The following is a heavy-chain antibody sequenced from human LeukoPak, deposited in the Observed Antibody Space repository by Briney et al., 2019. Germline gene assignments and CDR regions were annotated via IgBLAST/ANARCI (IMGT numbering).Heavy chain of an antibody. CDR2: IWDEGSKE. J-gene: IGHJ6*02. CDR1: GFTFSNYG. V-gene: IGHV3-33*06. Sequence: GGSLRLSCAASGFTFSNYGMHWARQAPGKGLEWVAGIWDEGSKEYYADSVKGRFTIFRDNRRNTPYLQMNSLRAEDTAVYYCAKHSGDYYYYYGMDVWGQGTTVTVSS. CDR3: AKHSGDYYYYYGMDV. D-gene: IGHD2-21*01.